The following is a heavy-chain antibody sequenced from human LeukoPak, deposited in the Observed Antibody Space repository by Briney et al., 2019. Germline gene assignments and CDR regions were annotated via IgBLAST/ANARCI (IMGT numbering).Heavy chain of an antibody. CDR2: ISSSGVTI. CDR1: GFTFSDYY. D-gene: IGHD6-19*01. CDR3: ARASLAGDGDY. J-gene: IGHJ4*02. Sequence: GGSPRLSCAASGFTFSDYYMSWIRQAPGKGLEWLSYISSSGVTIYYADSVKGRFTISRDNAKNSHYLQMNSLRAEDTAVYYCARASLAGDGDYWGQGILVTVSS. V-gene: IGHV3-11*04.